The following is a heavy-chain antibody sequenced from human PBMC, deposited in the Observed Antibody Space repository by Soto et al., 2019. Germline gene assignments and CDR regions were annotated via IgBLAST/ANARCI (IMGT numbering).Heavy chain of an antibody. V-gene: IGHV1-2*04. CDR1: GYTFTGYY. CDR2: INPNSGGT. CDR3: ARPVRGGLHGMDV. J-gene: IGHJ6*02. Sequence: ASVKVSCKASGYTFTGYYMHWVRQAPGQGLEGMGWINPNSGGTNYAQKFQGWVTMTRDTSISTAYMELSRLRSDDTAVYYCARPVRGGLHGMDVWGQGTKVTVSS. D-gene: IGHD3-10*01.